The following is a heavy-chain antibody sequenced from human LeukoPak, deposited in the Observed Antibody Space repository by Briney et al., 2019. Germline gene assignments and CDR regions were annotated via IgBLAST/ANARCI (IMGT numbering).Heavy chain of an antibody. D-gene: IGHD3-22*01. CDR2: IYYSGST. CDR1: GGSISSYY. J-gene: IGHJ4*02. CDR3: ARVQTYYYDSSGYGFDY. Sequence: SETLSLTCTVSGGSISSYYWSWIRQPPGKGLEWIGYIYYSGSTNYNPSLKSRVTISVDTSKNQFSLKLSSVTAADTAVYYCARVQTYYYDSSGYGFDYWGQGTLVTVSS. V-gene: IGHV4-59*01.